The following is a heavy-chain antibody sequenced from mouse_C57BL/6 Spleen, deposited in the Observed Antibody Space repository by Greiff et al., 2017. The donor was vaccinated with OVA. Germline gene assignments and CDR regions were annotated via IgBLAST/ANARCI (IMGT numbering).Heavy chain of an antibody. CDR2: IYPGNSDT. CDR1: GYTFTSYW. Sequence: EVQLQQSGTVLARPGASVKMSCKPSGYTFTSYWMHWVKQRPGQGLEWIGAIYPGNSDTSYNQKFKGKAKLTAVTSASTAYMELSSLTNEDSAVYYCTRRGLYDYDRYYYAMDYWGQGTSVTVSS. D-gene: IGHD2-4*01. V-gene: IGHV1-5*01. J-gene: IGHJ4*01. CDR3: TRRGLYDYDRYYYAMDY.